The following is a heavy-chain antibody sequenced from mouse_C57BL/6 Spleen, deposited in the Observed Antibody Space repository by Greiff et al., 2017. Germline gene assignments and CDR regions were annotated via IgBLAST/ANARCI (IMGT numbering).Heavy chain of an antibody. V-gene: IGHV1-82*01. CDR3: ARSWDGFAY. Sequence: VQLQESGPELVKPGASVKISCKASGYAFSSSWMNWVKQRPGQGLEWIGRIYPGDGDTNYNGKFKGKATLTADKSSSTAYMQLSSLTSEDSAVYFCARSWDGFAYWGQGTLVTVAA. D-gene: IGHD4-1*01. J-gene: IGHJ3*01. CDR1: GYAFSSSW. CDR2: IYPGDGDT.